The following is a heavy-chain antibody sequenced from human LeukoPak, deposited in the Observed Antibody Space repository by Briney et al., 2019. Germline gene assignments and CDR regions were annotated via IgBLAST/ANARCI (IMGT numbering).Heavy chain of an antibody. CDR1: GFTVSSNY. CDR3: ARVGEWELLYFDY. V-gene: IGHV3-53*01. J-gene: IGHJ4*02. Sequence: PGGSLRLSCAASGFTVSSNYMSWVRQAPGKGLEWVSVIYSGGSTYYADSVKGRFTISRDNSKNTLYLQMNSLRAEDTAVYYCARVGEWELLYFDYWGQGTLVTVSS. CDR2: IYSGGST. D-gene: IGHD1-26*01.